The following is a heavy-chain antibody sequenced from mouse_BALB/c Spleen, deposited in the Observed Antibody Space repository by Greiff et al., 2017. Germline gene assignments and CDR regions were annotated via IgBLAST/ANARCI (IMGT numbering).Heavy chain of an antibody. CDR1: GYTFTSYW. D-gene: IGHD6-1*01. Sequence: QVQLQQPGAELVKPGAPVKLSCKASGYTFTSYWMNWVKQRPGRGLEWIGRIDPSDSKTHYNQKFKDKATLTVDKSSSTAYIQLSSLTSEDSAVYYCARSRLAMDYWGQGTSVTVSS. CDR3: ARSRLAMDY. CDR2: IDPSDSKT. J-gene: IGHJ4*01. V-gene: IGHV1-69*02.